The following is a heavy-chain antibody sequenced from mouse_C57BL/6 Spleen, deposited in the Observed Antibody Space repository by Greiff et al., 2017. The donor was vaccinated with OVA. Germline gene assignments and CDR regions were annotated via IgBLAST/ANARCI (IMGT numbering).Heavy chain of an antibody. CDR3: ARGRDGYGWFAY. D-gene: IGHD2-3*01. V-gene: IGHV1-55*01. CDR1: GYTFTSYW. J-gene: IGHJ3*01. CDR2: IYPGSGST. Sequence: QVQLQQSGAELVKPGASVKMSCKASGYTFTSYWITWVKQRPGQGLEWIGDIYPGSGSTNYNEKFKSKATLTVDTSSSTAYMQLSSLTSEDSAVYYCARGRDGYGWFAYWGQGTLVTVSA.